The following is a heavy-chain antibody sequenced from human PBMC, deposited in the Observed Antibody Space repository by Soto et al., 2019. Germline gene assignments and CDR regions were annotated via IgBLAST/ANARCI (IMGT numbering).Heavy chain of an antibody. Sequence: SETLSLTCTVSGGSISSYYWSWIRQPPGKGLEWIGYIYYSGSTNYNPSLKSRVTISVDTSKNQFSLKLSSVTAADTAVYYCARVLEGYGEIWFDPWGQGTLVTVSS. J-gene: IGHJ5*02. CDR1: GGSISSYY. D-gene: IGHD4-17*01. CDR3: ARVLEGYGEIWFDP. V-gene: IGHV4-59*01. CDR2: IYYSGST.